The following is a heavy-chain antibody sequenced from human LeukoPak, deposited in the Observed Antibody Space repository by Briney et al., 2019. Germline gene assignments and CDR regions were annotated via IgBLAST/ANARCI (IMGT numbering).Heavy chain of an antibody. CDR1: DFTLCNYW. CDR2: IKQDGSDK. D-gene: IGHD4-11*01. V-gene: IGHV3-7*01. Sequence: TGGSLRLSCAAPDFTLCNYWMNWVRQAPGKGLEWVANIKQDGSDKYYVDSVKGRFTISRDNAKNSLYLQMNSLRAEDTAAYYSAREKGNYDGYYNYYMDVWGKGTTVTVSS. J-gene: IGHJ6*03. CDR3: AREKGNYDGYYNYYMDV.